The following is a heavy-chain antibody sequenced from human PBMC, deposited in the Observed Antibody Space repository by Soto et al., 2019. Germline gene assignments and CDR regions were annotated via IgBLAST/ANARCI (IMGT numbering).Heavy chain of an antibody. CDR1: GFTFSSYS. Sequence: GGSLRLSCAASGFTFSSYSMNWVRQAPGKGLEWVSSISSSSSYIYYADSVKGRFTISRDNAKNSLYLQMNSLRAEDTAVYYCARGGYRVLYYYYGMDVWGQGTTVTVSS. J-gene: IGHJ6*02. V-gene: IGHV3-21*01. CDR3: ARGGYRVLYYYYGMDV. CDR2: ISSSSSYI. D-gene: IGHD2-2*01.